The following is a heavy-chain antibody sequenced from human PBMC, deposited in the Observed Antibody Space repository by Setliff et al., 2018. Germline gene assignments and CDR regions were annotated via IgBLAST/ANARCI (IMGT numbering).Heavy chain of an antibody. CDR2: ISTNNGNP. CDR3: VRGGSGAFDP. CDR1: GYTFTSYA. Sequence: ASVKVSCKASGYTFTSYAVNWVRQAPGQGLEWMGWISTNNGNPTYAQGFTGRFVFSLDTSPNTAYLQISSLEAEDTALYYCVRGGSGAFDPWGQGTLVTVSS. J-gene: IGHJ5*02. V-gene: IGHV7-4-1*02. D-gene: IGHD2-15*01.